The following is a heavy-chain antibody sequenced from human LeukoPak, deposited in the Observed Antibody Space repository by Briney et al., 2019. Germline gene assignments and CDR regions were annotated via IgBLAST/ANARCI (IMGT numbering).Heavy chain of an antibody. CDR3: ASALWGDPNY. D-gene: IGHD2-21*02. Sequence: GGSLRLSCAASGFTFNSYSMSWVRQAPGKGLEWVANIKQDGSEKYYVDSVKGRFTISRDNAKNSLYLQMNSLRAEDTAVYYCASALWGDPNYWGQGTLVTVSS. J-gene: IGHJ4*02. CDR2: IKQDGSEK. V-gene: IGHV3-7*03. CDR1: GFTFNSYS.